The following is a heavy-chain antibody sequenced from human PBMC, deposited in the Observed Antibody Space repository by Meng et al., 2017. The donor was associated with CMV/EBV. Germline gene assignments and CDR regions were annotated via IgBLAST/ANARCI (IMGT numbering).Heavy chain of an antibody. CDR2: IYHSGST. V-gene: IGHV4-38-2*02. Sequence: SETLSLTCTVSGYSISSGYYWGWIRQPPGKGLEWIGSIYHSGSTYYNPSLKSRVTISVDTSKNQFSLKLSSVTAADTAVYYCARGVQYYDFWSGFPGGPNAFDIWGQGTMVTVSS. D-gene: IGHD3-3*01. CDR1: GYSISSGYY. CDR3: ARGVQYYDFWSGFPGGPNAFDI. J-gene: IGHJ3*02.